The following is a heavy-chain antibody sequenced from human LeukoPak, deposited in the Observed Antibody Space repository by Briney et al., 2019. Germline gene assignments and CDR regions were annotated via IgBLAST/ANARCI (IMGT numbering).Heavy chain of an antibody. J-gene: IGHJ4*02. Sequence: GGSLRLPCAASGFTVSSNYMSWVRQAPGKGLEWVSVIYGGGDTCYADSVKGRFSISRDNSKNTLYLQMNSLRAEDTAVYYCARSPSRAYFDSWGQGTLVTVSS. CDR1: GFTVSSNY. CDR2: IYGGGDT. D-gene: IGHD6-6*01. V-gene: IGHV3-66*01. CDR3: ARSPSRAYFDS.